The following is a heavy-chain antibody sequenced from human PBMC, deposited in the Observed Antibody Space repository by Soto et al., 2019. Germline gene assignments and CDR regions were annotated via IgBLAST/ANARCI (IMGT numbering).Heavy chain of an antibody. CDR2: VTGSGGQI. J-gene: IGHJ5*02. D-gene: IGHD2-21*01. V-gene: IGHV3-23*01. CDR3: AKDAVYKDGLWLMDS. CDR1: GFTISTFA. Sequence: GGSLRLSCAASGFTISTFAMTWVRQAPGKGLECVSGVTGSGGQIHYADSVKGRFTISKDNSKNTLYLQMSNLREEDPALYYCAKDAVYKDGLWLMDSWGQGTLVTVSS.